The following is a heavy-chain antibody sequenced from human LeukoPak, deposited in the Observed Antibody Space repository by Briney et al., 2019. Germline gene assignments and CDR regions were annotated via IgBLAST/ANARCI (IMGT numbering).Heavy chain of an antibody. CDR2: ISSSGSTI. CDR1: GFTYSSYE. Sequence: PGGSLRLSCAASGFTYSSYEMNWVRQAPGKGLEWVSYISSSGSTIYYADSVKGRFTISRDNAKNSLYLQMNSLRAEDTAVYYCATNLGEQQLANYYYYGMDVWGQGTTVTVSS. V-gene: IGHV3-48*03. CDR3: ATNLGEQQLANYYYYGMDV. J-gene: IGHJ6*02. D-gene: IGHD6-13*01.